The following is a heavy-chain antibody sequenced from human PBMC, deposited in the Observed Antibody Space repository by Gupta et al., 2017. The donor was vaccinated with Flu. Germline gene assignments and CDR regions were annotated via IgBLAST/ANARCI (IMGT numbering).Heavy chain of an antibody. V-gene: IGHV3-23*01. Sequence: EVQLLESGGGLVQPGGSLRLSCAASGFTFSSYAMSWVRQAPGKGLEWVSAISGSGGSTYYADSVKGRFTISRDNSKNTLYLQMNSLRAEDTAVYYCAKNNIVYCSGGSCYFDYWGQGTLVTVSS. D-gene: IGHD2-15*01. CDR2: ISGSGGST. J-gene: IGHJ4*02. CDR1: GFTFSSYA. CDR3: AKNNIVYCSGGSCYFDY.